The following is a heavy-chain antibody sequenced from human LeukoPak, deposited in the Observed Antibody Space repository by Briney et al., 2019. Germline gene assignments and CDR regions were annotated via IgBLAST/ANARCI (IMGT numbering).Heavy chain of an antibody. Sequence: GASVKVSCKASGGTFSSYAISWVRQAPGQGLEWMGGIIPIFGTANYAQKFQGRVTITADESTSTAYMELSSLRSEDTAVYYCARDLQSPVAPSDYWGQGTPVTVSP. CDR1: GGTFSSYA. CDR2: IIPIFGTA. V-gene: IGHV1-69*13. D-gene: IGHD4-11*01. J-gene: IGHJ4*02. CDR3: ARDLQSPVAPSDY.